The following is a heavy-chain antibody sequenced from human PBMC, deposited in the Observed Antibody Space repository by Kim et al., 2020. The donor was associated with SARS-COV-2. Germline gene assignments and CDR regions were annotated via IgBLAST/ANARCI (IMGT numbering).Heavy chain of an antibody. D-gene: IGHD3-3*01. J-gene: IGHJ5*02. CDR3: ARGPSITIFGVVINWFDP. Sequence: SETLSLTCAVYGGSFSGYYWSWIRQPPGKGLEWIGEINHSGSTNYNPSLKSRVTISVDTSKNQFSLKLSSVTAADTAVYYCARGPSITIFGVVINWFDPWGQGTLVTVSS. CDR2: INHSGST. V-gene: IGHV4-34*01. CDR1: GGSFSGYY.